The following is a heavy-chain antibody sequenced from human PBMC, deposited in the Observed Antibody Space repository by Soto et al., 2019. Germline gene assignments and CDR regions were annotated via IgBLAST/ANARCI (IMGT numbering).Heavy chain of an antibody. CDR3: ARVRWFGTRVDDYYGMDV. J-gene: IGHJ6*02. CDR2: TIPIFGTA. Sequence: QVQLVQSGAEVKKPGSSVKVSCKASGGTFSSYAISWVRQAPGQGLEWMGGTIPIFGTANYAQKFQGRVTITADESTSTAYMELSSLRSEDTAVYYCARVRWFGTRVDDYYGMDVWGQGTTVTVSS. V-gene: IGHV1-69*01. CDR1: GGTFSSYA. D-gene: IGHD3-10*01.